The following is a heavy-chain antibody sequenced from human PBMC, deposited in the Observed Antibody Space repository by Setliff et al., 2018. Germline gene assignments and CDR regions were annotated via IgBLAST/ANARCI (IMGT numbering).Heavy chain of an antibody. CDR3: MRLVRFCSRTVCQRTSGDEA. CDR2: IIPYTGKT. V-gene: IGHV1-18*01. CDR1: GYSFNDYG. Sequence: ASVKVSCKASGYSFNDYGVNWVRQAPGQGLEWVGWIIPYTGKTYYAPKFEGRVSLTTDESTHTAYLELRGLRSDDTAVYYCMRLVRFCSRTVCQRTSGDEAWGQGTLVTVSS. J-gene: IGHJ5*02. D-gene: IGHD3-3*01.